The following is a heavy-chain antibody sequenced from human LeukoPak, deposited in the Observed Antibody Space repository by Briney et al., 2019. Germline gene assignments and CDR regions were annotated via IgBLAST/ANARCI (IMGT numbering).Heavy chain of an antibody. CDR3: AREITTNGGRYFDY. CDR2: INIDGSST. D-gene: IGHD7-27*01. CDR1: GFTFSNYW. V-gene: IGHV3-74*01. J-gene: IGHJ4*02. Sequence: PGGSLRLSCAASGFTFSNYWMRWVRHVPGKGRVWVSRINIDGSSTNYADSVKGRFTMSRDNAKNTLYLQMNSLRAEDTGVYYCAREITTNGGRYFDYWGQGTLVTVSS.